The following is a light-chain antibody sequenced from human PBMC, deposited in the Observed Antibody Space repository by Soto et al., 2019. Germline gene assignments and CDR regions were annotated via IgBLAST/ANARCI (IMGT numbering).Light chain of an antibody. Sequence: QSVLTQAASVSGSPGQSITISCTGTSSDVGGYNYVSWYQQFPGKVPKLLIYNVSNRPSGVSNRFPGSKSGNTASLTISGLQAEDEADYFCTSSTSGSLYVFGTGTKVTVL. CDR3: TSSTSGSLYV. CDR2: NVS. CDR1: SSDVGGYNY. J-gene: IGLJ1*01. V-gene: IGLV2-14*01.